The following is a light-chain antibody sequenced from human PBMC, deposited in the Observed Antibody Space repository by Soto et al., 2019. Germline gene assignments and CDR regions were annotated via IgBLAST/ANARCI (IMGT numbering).Light chain of an antibody. CDR2: GAS. J-gene: IGKJ2*01. CDR1: QSVDTY. Sequence: DIQMTQXPSSLSASVGDRVTITCRASQSVDTYLNWYHQKPGKAPNLLIYGASSLQSGVPSRFSGSGSGTDFTLTISSLQPEDFATYFCQQSYSIPHTFGQGTRLQIK. V-gene: IGKV1-39*01. CDR3: QQSYSIPHT.